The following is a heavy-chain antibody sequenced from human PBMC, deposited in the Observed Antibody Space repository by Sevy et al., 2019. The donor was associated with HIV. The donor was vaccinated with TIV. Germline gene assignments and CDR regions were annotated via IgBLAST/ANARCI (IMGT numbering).Heavy chain of an antibody. Sequence: GGSLRLSCAASGFSFSDYYMSWIRQAPGKGLEWVSYISTSGNSICYAGSVKGRFTISRDNAKNSLYLQMNSLRVEDTAVYYCARDQYTSSWYDHWGQGTLVTVSS. J-gene: IGHJ5*02. V-gene: IGHV3-11*01. D-gene: IGHD6-13*01. CDR1: GFSFSDYY. CDR3: ARDQYTSSWYDH. CDR2: ISTSGNSI.